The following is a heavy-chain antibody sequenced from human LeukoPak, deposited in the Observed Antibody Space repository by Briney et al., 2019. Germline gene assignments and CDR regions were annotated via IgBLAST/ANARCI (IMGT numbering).Heavy chain of an antibody. CDR3: ARRYCDTTSCFFDY. J-gene: IGHJ4*02. Sequence: GASVKVSCKASGYRFTSFAMNWVRQAPGQGFEWMGWINTKTGNPTYAQGFTGRFVFSLDTSVSTAYLQINALKTEDTAVFYCARRYCDTTSCFFDYWGQGSLVTVSS. D-gene: IGHD2-2*01. CDR2: INTKTGNP. CDR1: GYRFTSFA. V-gene: IGHV7-4-1*02.